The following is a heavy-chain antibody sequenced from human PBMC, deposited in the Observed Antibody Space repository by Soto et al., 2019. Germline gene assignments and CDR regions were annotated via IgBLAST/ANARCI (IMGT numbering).Heavy chain of an antibody. V-gene: IGHV3-74*01. CDR2: INDDGTNT. CDR1: GFTFSMYW. CDR3: TRGPRSTSTGTGAF. D-gene: IGHD1-1*01. J-gene: IGHJ4*02. Sequence: GGALRLSCAASGFTFSMYWMHWVRQVPGKGTEWVSRINDDGTNTNYADSVKGRFTISRDNARNTLYLQMNDLRAEDTAVYYCTRGPRSTSTGTGAFWGQGTLVTVSS.